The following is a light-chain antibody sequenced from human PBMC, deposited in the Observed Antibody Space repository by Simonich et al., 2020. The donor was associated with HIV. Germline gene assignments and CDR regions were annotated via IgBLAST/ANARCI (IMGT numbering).Light chain of an antibody. J-gene: IGLJ1*01. CDR2: DVI. V-gene: IGLV2-14*03. Sequence: QSALTQPRSVSGSPGQSITLSCTGTSSDVGNYNSVSWYQHHPGKAPKLLIYDVIKRPSGVSHRFSGSKSGNTASLTISGLQAEDEADYFCSSYTTSSTYVFGTGTKVTVL. CDR1: SSDVGNYNS. CDR3: SSYTTSSTYV.